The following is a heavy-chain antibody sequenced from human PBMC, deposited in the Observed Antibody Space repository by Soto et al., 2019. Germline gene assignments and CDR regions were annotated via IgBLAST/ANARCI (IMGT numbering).Heavy chain of an antibody. CDR2: VYYSGAT. CDR1: GSSISSGDFY. CDR3: ARIGYSHTQYDY. V-gene: IGHV4-30-4*01. D-gene: IGHD5-18*01. J-gene: IGHJ4*02. Sequence: QVQLQESGPGLVNPSQTLSLTCTVSGSSISSGDFYWSWMRQSPGKGLEWIGFVYYSGATYDNPSLKTRLTISVDTSRNQFSMRPSTVTAEDTTVYYCARIGYSHTQYDYWGQGALVTVSS.